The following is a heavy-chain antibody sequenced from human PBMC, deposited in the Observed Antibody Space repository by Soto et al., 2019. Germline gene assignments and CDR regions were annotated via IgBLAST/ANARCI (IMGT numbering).Heavy chain of an antibody. V-gene: IGHV4-34*01. J-gene: IGHJ6*03. D-gene: IGHD3-9*01. CDR2: INHSGST. CDR3: ARVRRYFDWGYYYYMDV. Sequence: SETLSLTCAVYGGSFSGYYWSWIRQPPGKGLEWIGEINHSGSTNYNPSLKSRVTISVDTSKNQFSLKLSSVTAADTAVYYCARVRRYFDWGYYYYMDVWGKGTTVTVSS. CDR1: GGSFSGYY.